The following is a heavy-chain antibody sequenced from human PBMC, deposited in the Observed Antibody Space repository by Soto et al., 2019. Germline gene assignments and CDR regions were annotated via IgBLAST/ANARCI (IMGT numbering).Heavy chain of an antibody. J-gene: IGHJ6*02. CDR2: ISAYNGNT. CDR3: ARDPIPRGSYYYYGMDV. Sequence: ASVKVSCKASGYTFTSYGISWVRQAPGQGLEWMGWISAYNGNTNYAQKLQGRVTMTTDTSTSTAYMELRSLRSDDTAVYYCARDPIPRGSYYYYGMDVWGQGTTVTAP. V-gene: IGHV1-18*04. CDR1: GYTFTSYG. D-gene: IGHD1-26*01.